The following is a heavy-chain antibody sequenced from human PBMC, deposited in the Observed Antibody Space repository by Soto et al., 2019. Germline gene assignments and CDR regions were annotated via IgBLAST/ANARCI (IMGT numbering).Heavy chain of an antibody. CDR2: ISYDGGNK. J-gene: IGHJ4*02. CDR3: ARKTARGYGDYFVY. D-gene: IGHD4-17*01. Sequence: HPGGSLRLSCAASGFTFSTYAMHWVRQAPGKGLEWVALISYDGGNKYYADSVKGRFTISRDDSKNALYLQMNSLIAEDTAVYYCARKTARGYGDYFVYWGQGTLVTVSS. CDR1: GFTFSTYA. V-gene: IGHV3-30-3*01.